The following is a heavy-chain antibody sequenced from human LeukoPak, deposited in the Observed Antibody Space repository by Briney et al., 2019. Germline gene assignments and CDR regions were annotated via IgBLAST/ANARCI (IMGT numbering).Heavy chain of an antibody. CDR1: GGSFSGYY. CDR2: INHSGST. Sequence: SETLSLTCAVYGGSFSGYYWSWIRQPPGKGLEWIGEINHSGSTNYNPSLKSRVTISVDTSKNQFSLKLSSVTAADTAVYYCARHYYGSGSYYDYYYGMDVWGQGTTVTVSS. V-gene: IGHV4-34*01. CDR3: ARHYYGSGSYYDYYYGMDV. D-gene: IGHD3-10*01. J-gene: IGHJ6*02.